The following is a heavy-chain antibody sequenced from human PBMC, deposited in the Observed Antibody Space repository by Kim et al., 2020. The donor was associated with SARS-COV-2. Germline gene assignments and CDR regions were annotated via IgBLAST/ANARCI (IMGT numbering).Heavy chain of an antibody. CDR1: GFTFSDYY. Sequence: GGSLRLSCAASGFTFSDYYMSWIRQAPGKGLESISYISSSSSYTNYADSVKGRFTISRDNAKNSLYLQMNSLRAEDTAVYYCARDQVVVVAATYDYYYGMDVWGQGTTVTVSS. J-gene: IGHJ6*02. D-gene: IGHD2-15*01. CDR3: ARDQVVVVAATYDYYYGMDV. CDR2: ISSSSSYT. V-gene: IGHV3-11*05.